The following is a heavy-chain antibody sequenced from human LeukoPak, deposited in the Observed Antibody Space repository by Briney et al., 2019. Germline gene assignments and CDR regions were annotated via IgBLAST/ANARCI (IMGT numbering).Heavy chain of an antibody. D-gene: IGHD3-10*01. V-gene: IGHV1-69*15. Sequence: SVKVSCKASGGTFSSYATSWVRQAPGEGLEWMGRIIPMFGTADYAHKFQGRVTITADESTETAYMELSSLRSEDTAIYYCARDGHRGFREHWGQGTLVTVSS. CDR1: GGTFSSYA. CDR2: IIPMFGTA. J-gene: IGHJ1*01. CDR3: ARDGHRGFREH.